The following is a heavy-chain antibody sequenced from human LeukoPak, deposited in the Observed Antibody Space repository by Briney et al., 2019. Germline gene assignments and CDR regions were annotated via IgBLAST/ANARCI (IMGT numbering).Heavy chain of an antibody. Sequence: GGSLRLSCAASGFTFSSYGMHWVRQAPGKGLEWVAVISYDGSNKCYADSVKGRFTISRDNSKNTLYLQMNSLRAEDTAVYYCAKEKVYYYDSSGYEFYFDYWGQGTLVTVSS. D-gene: IGHD3-22*01. J-gene: IGHJ4*02. CDR2: ISYDGSNK. CDR3: AKEKVYYYDSSGYEFYFDY. CDR1: GFTFSSYG. V-gene: IGHV3-30*18.